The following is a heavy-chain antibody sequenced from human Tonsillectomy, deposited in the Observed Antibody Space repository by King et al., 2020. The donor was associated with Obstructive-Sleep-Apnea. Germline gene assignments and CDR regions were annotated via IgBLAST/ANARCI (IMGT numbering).Heavy chain of an antibody. V-gene: IGHV3-23*04. D-gene: IGHD1-26*01. CDR2: ISGACGTT. CDR3: AKGGSGSFEYYFDY. Sequence: VQLVESGGGLVRPGGSLRLSCAASGFTFRSYAMSWVRQAPGKGLEWVADISGACGTTYYADSVKGRFTISRDNSKNTLHLQMNSLRVEDTAVYYCAKGGSGSFEYYFDYWGQGTLVTVSS. J-gene: IGHJ4*01. CDR1: GFTFRSYA.